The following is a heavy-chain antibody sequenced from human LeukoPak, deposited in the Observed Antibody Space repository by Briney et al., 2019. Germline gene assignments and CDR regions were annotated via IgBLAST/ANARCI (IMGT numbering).Heavy chain of an antibody. Sequence: GGSLRLSCAASGLTSGIYAMSWVRQAPGKGLEWVASINHNGNVNYYVDSVKGRFTISRDNAKNSLYLQMSNLRAEDTAVYFCARGGGLDVWGQGATVTVSS. CDR1: GLTSGIYA. J-gene: IGHJ6*02. D-gene: IGHD3-16*01. CDR3: ARGGGLDV. CDR2: INHNGNVN. V-gene: IGHV3-7*03.